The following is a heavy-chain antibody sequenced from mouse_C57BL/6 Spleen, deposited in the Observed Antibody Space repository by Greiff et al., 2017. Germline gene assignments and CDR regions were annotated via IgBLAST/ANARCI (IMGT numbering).Heavy chain of an antibody. CDR1: GFPFSSYA. J-gene: IGHJ2*01. Sequence: EVMLVESGGGLVKPGGSLKLSCAASGFPFSSYAMSWVRQTPDKRLEWVATISDGGSYTYYPDNVKGRFTISRDNAKNNLYLQMSHLKSEDTAMYYCARDRGSFDYWGQGTTLTVSS. V-gene: IGHV5-4*01. CDR2: ISDGGSYT. CDR3: ARDRGSFDY. D-gene: IGHD3-1*01.